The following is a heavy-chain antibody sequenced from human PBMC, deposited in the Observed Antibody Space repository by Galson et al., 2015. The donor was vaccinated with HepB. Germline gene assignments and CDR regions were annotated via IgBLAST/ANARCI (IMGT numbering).Heavy chain of an antibody. CDR3: ARVAAAGGKDYYYYYGMDV. D-gene: IGHD6-13*01. CDR2: ISYDGSNK. CDR1: GFTFSSYA. J-gene: IGHJ6*02. Sequence: SLRLSCAASGFTFSSYAMHWVRQAPGKGLECVAVISYDGSNKYYADSVKGRFTISRDNSKNTLYLQMNSLRAEDTAVYYCARVAAAGGKDYYYYYGMDVWGQGTTVTVSS. V-gene: IGHV3-30-3*01.